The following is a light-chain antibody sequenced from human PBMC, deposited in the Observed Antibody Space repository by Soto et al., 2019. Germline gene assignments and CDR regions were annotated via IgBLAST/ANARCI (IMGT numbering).Light chain of an antibody. CDR2: AAS. CDR1: QSVTRW. J-gene: IGKJ2*01. CDR3: QHYHSYPYT. Sequence: DIQLTQSPSTLSASIGDRVTITCRASQSVTRWLAWYQLKPGKAPRFLIYAASTLESGVPSRFSGSGSGTEFTLTINSLQPADVATYHCQHYHSYPYTFGQGTKLEIK. V-gene: IGKV1-5*01.